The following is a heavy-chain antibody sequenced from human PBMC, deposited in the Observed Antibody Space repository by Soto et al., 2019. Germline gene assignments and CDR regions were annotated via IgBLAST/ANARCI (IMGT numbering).Heavy chain of an antibody. J-gene: IGHJ4*02. D-gene: IGHD3-9*01. Sequence: SVKGSCKASGYTFTRYYMHWVRQAPGQGLEWMGIINPSGGSTSYAQKFQGRVTMTRDTSTSTVYMELSSLRSEDTAVYYCARDLLRSFDWLDYWGQGTLVTVSS. CDR2: INPSGGST. CDR3: ARDLLRSFDWLDY. CDR1: GYTFTRYY. V-gene: IGHV1-46*03.